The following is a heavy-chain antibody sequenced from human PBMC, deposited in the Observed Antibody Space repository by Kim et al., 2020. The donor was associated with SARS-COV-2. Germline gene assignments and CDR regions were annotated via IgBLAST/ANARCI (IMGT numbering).Heavy chain of an antibody. CDR1: GLRFDDYA. CDR3: AKGRGAGDSGYYYFGMDV. D-gene: IGHD3-9*01. CDR2: ISWNSGNI. J-gene: IGHJ6*04. V-gene: IGHV3-9*01. Sequence: GGSLRLSCVGSGLRFDDYAMHWVRQVPGKGLEWVSGISWNSGNIGYADSVKGRFTISRDNAKHSLFLQMNSLRIEDTALYYCAKGRGAGDSGYYYFGMDVWGEGTTVTVSS.